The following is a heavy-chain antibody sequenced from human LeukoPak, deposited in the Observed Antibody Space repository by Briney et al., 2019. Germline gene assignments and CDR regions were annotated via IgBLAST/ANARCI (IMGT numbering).Heavy chain of an antibody. V-gene: IGHV3-23*01. Sequence: PGGSLRLCCAASGFTFSSYAMSWVRQAPGKGLEWVSAISGSGGSTYYADSVKGRFTISRDNSKNTLYLQMNSLRAEDTAVYYCANGGSSSWYFFDYWGQGALVTVSS. J-gene: IGHJ4*02. CDR2: ISGSGGST. CDR3: ANGGSSSWYFFDY. CDR1: GFTFSSYA. D-gene: IGHD6-13*01.